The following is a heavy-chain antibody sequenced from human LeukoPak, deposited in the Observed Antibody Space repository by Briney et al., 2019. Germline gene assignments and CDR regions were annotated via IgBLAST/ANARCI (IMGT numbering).Heavy chain of an antibody. D-gene: IGHD3-3*01. CDR3: ATSGDYDFWSNYMFDY. V-gene: IGHV1-69*04. CDR1: GGTFSSYA. CDR2: IIPILGIA. Sequence: SVKVSCKASGGTFSSYAIGWVRQAPGQGLEWMGRIIPILGIANYAQKFQGRVTITADKSTSTAYMELSSLRSEDTAVYYCATSGDYDFWSNYMFDYWGQGTLVTVSS. J-gene: IGHJ4*02.